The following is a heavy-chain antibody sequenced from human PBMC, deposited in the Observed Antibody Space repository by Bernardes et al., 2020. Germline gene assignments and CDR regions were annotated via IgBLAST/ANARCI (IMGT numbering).Heavy chain of an antibody. Sequence: SETLSLTCTVFGGSISNSRYYWGWIRQPPGKGLEWIGTIYYSGSIYYNPALESRVTLSVDSSMNQFSLELTSVSAADMAIYYCARDPGISSSRADYFDRWGQGTLVTVSS. CDR2: IYYSGSI. V-gene: IGHV4-39*02. CDR1: GGSISNSRYY. D-gene: IGHD6-6*01. J-gene: IGHJ5*02. CDR3: ARDPGISSSRADYFDR.